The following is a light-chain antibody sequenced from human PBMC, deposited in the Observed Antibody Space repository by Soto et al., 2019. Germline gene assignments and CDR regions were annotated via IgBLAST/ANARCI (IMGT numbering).Light chain of an antibody. CDR2: DAS. Sequence: DIQMTQSPSTLSASVGDGVTITCRASQSISSWLAWYQQKPGKAPKLLIYDASSLESGVPSRFSGSGSGTEFTLTISSLQPDDFATYYCQQYNSYWRFGQGTKVDI. CDR1: QSISSW. CDR3: QQYNSYWR. V-gene: IGKV1-5*01. J-gene: IGKJ1*01.